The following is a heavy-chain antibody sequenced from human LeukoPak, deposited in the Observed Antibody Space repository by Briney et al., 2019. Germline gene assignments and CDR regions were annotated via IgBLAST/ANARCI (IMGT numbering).Heavy chain of an antibody. V-gene: IGHV3-21*01. Sequence: GGSLRLSCAASGFTFSSYSMNWVRQAPGKGLEWVSSISSSSSYIYYADSVKGRFTISRDNAKNSLYLQMNSLRAEDTAVYYCARDPVVVAAATPDGMDVWGQGTTVTVSS. CDR1: GFTFSSYS. CDR3: ARDPVVVAAATPDGMDV. J-gene: IGHJ6*02. D-gene: IGHD2-15*01. CDR2: ISSSSSYI.